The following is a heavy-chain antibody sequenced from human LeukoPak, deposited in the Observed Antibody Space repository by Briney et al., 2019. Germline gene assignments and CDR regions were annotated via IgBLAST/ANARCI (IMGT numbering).Heavy chain of an antibody. J-gene: IGHJ5*02. CDR2: INPSGGST. D-gene: IGHD6-13*01. V-gene: IGHV1-46*01. CDR1: GYTFTSYY. Sequence: ASVKVFCRSSGYTFTSYYMHRVRHAPGQGLKWMGIINPSGGSTSYAQKFQGRVTMTRDMSTSTVYMELSSLRSEDTAVYYCAREVAAAGSWFDPCGQGTLVSVSS. CDR3: AREVAAAGSWFDP.